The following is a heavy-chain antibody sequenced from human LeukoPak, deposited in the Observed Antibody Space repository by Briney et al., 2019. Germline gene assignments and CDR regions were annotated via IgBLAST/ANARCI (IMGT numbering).Heavy chain of an antibody. CDR3: ARGGSSRYSFGFG. CDR1: GFSFSSYW. CDR2: INTDGSDT. J-gene: IGHJ1*01. D-gene: IGHD5-18*01. V-gene: IGHV3-74*01. Sequence: GGSLRLSCAASGFSFSSYWMHWVRQAPGKGLVWVSRINTDGSDTTYADSVKGRFTVSRDNAKDTLYLQMNSLRAEDTAVYYCARGGSSRYSFGFGWGQGTLVTVSS.